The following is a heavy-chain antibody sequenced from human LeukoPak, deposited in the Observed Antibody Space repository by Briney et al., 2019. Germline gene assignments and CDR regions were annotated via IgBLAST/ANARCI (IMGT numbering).Heavy chain of an antibody. CDR1: GGSISSYY. CDR2: IYYSGST. V-gene: IGHV4-59*01. Sequence: SETLSLTCTVSGGSISSYYWSWIRQPPGKGLEWIGYIYYSGSTNYNPSLKSRVTISVDTSKNQFSLKLSSVTAADTAVYYCARTPIFWDDSSGYYCDYWGRGTLVTVSS. CDR3: ARTPIFWDDSSGYYCDY. D-gene: IGHD3-22*01. J-gene: IGHJ4*02.